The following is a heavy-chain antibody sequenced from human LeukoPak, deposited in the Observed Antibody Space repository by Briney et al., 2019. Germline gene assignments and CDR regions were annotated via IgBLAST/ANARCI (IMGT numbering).Heavy chain of an antibody. J-gene: IGHJ4*02. V-gene: IGHV4-34*01. D-gene: IGHD2-21*02. CDR3: ARGGGVTGYYFDY. CDR2: INHGGST. Sequence: KASETLSLTCAVYGGSFSGYYWSWIRQPPGKGLEWIGEINHGGSTNYNSSLKSRVTISVDTSKNQFSLKLSSVTAADTAVYYCARGGGVTGYYFDYWGQGILVTVSS. CDR1: GGSFSGYY.